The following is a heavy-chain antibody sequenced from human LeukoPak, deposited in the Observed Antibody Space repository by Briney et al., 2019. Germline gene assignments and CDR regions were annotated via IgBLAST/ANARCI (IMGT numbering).Heavy chain of an antibody. D-gene: IGHD3-22*01. V-gene: IGHV4-59*11. CDR1: GGSISSHY. CDR3: ARAPRGESDAASGFYGVDV. CDR2: SHYSGGT. J-gene: IGHJ6*02. Sequence: SETLSLTCTVSGGSISSHYGSWIRQPPGKGLEWIGFSHYSGGTNYNPSLKSRVTISVDTSTNQFSLKLNSVTAADTAIYYCARAPRGESDAASGFYGVDVWGQGTTVTVSS.